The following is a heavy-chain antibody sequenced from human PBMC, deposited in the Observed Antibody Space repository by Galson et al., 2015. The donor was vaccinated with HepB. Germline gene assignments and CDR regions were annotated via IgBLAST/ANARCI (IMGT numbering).Heavy chain of an antibody. V-gene: IGHV1-58*01. J-gene: IGHJ4*02. Sequence: SVKVSCKASRFTFTSSAVQWVRQTRGQRLEWIGWIVVGSGNTNYAQKFQKRVTITRDMSTSTAYMELSSLRSEDTAVYYCARGTARRVPAAMDYWGQGTPVTVSS. CDR2: IVVGSGNT. D-gene: IGHD2-2*01. CDR3: ARGTARRVPAAMDY. CDR1: RFTFTSSA.